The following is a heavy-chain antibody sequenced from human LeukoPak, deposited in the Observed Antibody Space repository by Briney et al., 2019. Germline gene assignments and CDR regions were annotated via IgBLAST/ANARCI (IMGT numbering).Heavy chain of an antibody. D-gene: IGHD6-13*01. J-gene: IGHJ4*02. CDR1: GFTFSSYG. CDR2: IRYDGSNK. V-gene: IGHV3-30*02. Sequence: GRSLRLSCAASGFTFSSYGMHWVRQAPGKGLEWVAFIRYDGSNKYYADSVKGRFTISRDNSKNTLYLQMNSLRAEDTAVYYCAKDLTRIAAVWGQGTLVTVSS. CDR3: AKDLTRIAAV.